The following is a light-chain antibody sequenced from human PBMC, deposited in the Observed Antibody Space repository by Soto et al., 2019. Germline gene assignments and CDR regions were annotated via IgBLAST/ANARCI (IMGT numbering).Light chain of an antibody. CDR3: QTWGSGIVV. Sequence: QSVLTQSPSASASLGASVKLTCTLSSGHSNYAIAWHQQQSEKGPRYLMKLNSDGSHSKGDGIPDLFSGSSSGAERYLTISSPQSEDEADYYCQTWGSGIVVFGGGTKLTVL. V-gene: IGLV4-69*01. J-gene: IGLJ2*01. CDR1: SGHSNYA. CDR2: LNSDGSH.